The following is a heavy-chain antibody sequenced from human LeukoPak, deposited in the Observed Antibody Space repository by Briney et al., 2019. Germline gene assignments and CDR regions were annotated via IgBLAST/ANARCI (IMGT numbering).Heavy chain of an antibody. CDR2: ISSSSGYI. V-gene: IGHV3-21*01. CDR1: GFTFSSYN. D-gene: IGHD3-10*01. CDR3: ARGEVHYYGSGSDY. J-gene: IGHJ4*02. Sequence: GGSLRLSCAASGFTFSSYNMNWVRQAPGKGLEWVSSISSSSGYIYYADSVKGRFTISRHNAKNSLYLQMNSLRAEDTAVYYCARGEVHYYGSGSDYWGQGTLVTVSS.